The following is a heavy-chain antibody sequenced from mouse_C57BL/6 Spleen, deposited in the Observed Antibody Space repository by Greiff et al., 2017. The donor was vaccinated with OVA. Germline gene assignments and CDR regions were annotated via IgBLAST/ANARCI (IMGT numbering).Heavy chain of an antibody. V-gene: IGHV1-55*01. D-gene: IGHD1-1*01. Sequence: QVQLQQPGAELVKPGASVKMSCKASGYTFTSYWITWVKQRPGQGLEWIGDIYPGSGSTNYNEKFKSKATLTVDTSSSTAYMQLSSLTSEYSAVYYCARRDYGSSYGFAYWGQGTLVTVSA. CDR1: GYTFTSYW. CDR3: ARRDYGSSYGFAY. CDR2: IYPGSGST. J-gene: IGHJ3*01.